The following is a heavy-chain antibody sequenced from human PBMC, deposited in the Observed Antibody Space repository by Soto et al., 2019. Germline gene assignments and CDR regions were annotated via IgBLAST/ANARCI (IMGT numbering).Heavy chain of an antibody. J-gene: IGHJ4*02. V-gene: IGHV4-39*07. D-gene: IGHD6-19*01. CDR2: IYYSGST. Sequence: ETLSLTCTVSGGSISSSSYYWGWIRQPPGKGLEWIGNIYYSGSTYYNPSLKSRVTISVDTSKNQFSLKLSSVTAADTAVYYCARLGRSGWYFDYWGQGTQVTVS. CDR1: GGSISSSSYY. CDR3: ARLGRSGWYFDY.